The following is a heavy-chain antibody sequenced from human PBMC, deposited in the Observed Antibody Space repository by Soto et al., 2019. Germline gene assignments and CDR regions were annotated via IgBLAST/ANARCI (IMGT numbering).Heavy chain of an antibody. CDR2: INAINGDT. V-gene: IGHV1-3*01. CDR3: ARDPGGIPANWFDP. Sequence: ASVKVSCKGSGYTFGRDGMHWVRQAPGQGLEWLAWINAINGDTKYSQKFQGRVTITADESTSTAYMELSSLRSEDTAVYYCARDPGGIPANWFDPWGQGTLVTVSS. J-gene: IGHJ5*02. D-gene: IGHD1-20*01. CDR1: GYTFGRDG.